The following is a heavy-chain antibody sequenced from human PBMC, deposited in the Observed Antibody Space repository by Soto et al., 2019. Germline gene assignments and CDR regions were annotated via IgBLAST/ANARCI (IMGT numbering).Heavy chain of an antibody. D-gene: IGHD1-7*01. CDR1: GYTFCSYS. CDR3: AKCMQAYWNYDAHHI. V-gene: IGHV3-23*01. Sequence: GGSLRHYFAASGYTFCSYSISEEGKAPGKGLEWVAHITASGGTTYYADSVKGRFTISRDTSRNTLYLQMNSLRAEDTALYYCAKCMQAYWNYDAHHIWGQGTMVTVSS. J-gene: IGHJ3*02. CDR2: ITASGGTT.